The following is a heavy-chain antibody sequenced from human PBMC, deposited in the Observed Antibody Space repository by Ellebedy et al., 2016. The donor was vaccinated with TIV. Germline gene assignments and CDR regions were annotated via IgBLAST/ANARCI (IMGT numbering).Heavy chain of an antibody. CDR2: ISYDGSNK. Sequence: GESLKISCAASGFTFSSYGMHWVRQAPGKGLEWVAVISYDGSNKYYADSVKGRFTISRDNSKNTLYLQMNSLRAEDTAVYYCATWDAFDIWGQGTMVTVSS. CDR1: GFTFSSYG. V-gene: IGHV3-30*03. J-gene: IGHJ3*02. CDR3: ATWDAFDI.